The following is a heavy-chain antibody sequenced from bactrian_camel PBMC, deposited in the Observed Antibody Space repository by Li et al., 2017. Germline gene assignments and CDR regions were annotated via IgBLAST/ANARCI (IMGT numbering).Heavy chain of an antibody. CDR1: GFTVSAYA. V-gene: IGHV3S40*01. Sequence: QLVESGGGLVQPGGSLRISCEASGFTVSAYAMSWVRQAPGKGLEWVSGIAISGSGTYYADSVKGRFTISRDNARNTVYLQLNSLKTEDTAMYYCATLEGTAFTYWGQGTQVTVS. CDR3: ATLEGTAFTY. D-gene: IGHD1*01. J-gene: IGHJ4*01. CDR2: IAISGSGT.